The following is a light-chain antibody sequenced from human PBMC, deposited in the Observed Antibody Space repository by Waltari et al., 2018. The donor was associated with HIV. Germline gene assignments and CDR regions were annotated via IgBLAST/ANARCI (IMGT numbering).Light chain of an antibody. CDR2: WAS. Sequence: DIVVTQSPDSLTVSLGERASIHCQTSQSVFYTSDNKNFLAWYQQKPGQPPKLLFYWASTRESGVPDRFSGSGSGTDFTLTISSLQAEDVATYYCQQFYLAPFTFGQGTSLDIK. CDR3: QQFYLAPFT. V-gene: IGKV4-1*01. J-gene: IGKJ2*01. CDR1: QSVFYTSDNKNF.